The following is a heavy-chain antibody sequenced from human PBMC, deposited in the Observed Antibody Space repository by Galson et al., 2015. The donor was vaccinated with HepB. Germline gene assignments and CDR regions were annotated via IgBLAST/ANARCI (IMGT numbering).Heavy chain of an antibody. CDR3: AREYYYGSTFRNAFDI. J-gene: IGHJ3*02. D-gene: IGHD3-10*01. V-gene: IGHV3-30*04. CDR1: GFTFSSYA. Sequence: SLRLSCAASGFTFSSYALHWVRQAPGKGLEWVAVISYDGSNKYYADSVKGRFTISRDNSKSTLYLQMNSLRAEDAAVYYCAREYYYGSTFRNAFDIWGQGTMVTVSS. CDR2: ISYDGSNK.